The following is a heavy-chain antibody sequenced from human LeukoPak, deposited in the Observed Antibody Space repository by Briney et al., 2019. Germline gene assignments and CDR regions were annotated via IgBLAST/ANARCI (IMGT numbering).Heavy chain of an antibody. CDR2: IYPGDSDT. Sequence: GESLKISCKGPGYSFTSYWIGWVPQIPGEGLEWRVSIYPGDSDTRYSTSFQGQVTISADKSISTAYLQWSSLKASDTAMYYCARRSGEMATIHNYYYGMDVWGQGTTVTVSS. V-gene: IGHV5-51*01. D-gene: IGHD5-24*01. J-gene: IGHJ6*02. CDR3: ARRSGEMATIHNYYYGMDV. CDR1: GYSFTSYW.